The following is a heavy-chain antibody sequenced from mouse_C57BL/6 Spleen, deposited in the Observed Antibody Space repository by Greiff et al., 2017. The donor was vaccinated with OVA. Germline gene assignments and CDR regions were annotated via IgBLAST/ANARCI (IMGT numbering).Heavy chain of an antibody. D-gene: IGHD1-1*01. CDR3: ANERITTVVAPYAMDY. J-gene: IGHJ4*01. Sequence: QVQLQQPGAELVKPGASVKLSCKASGYTFTSYWMHWVKQRPGRGLEWIGRIDPNSGGTKYNEKFKSKATLTVDKPSSTAYMQLSSLTSEDSAVYSGANERITTVVAPYAMDYWGQGTSVTVSS. CDR1: GYTFTSYW. V-gene: IGHV1-72*01. CDR2: IDPNSGGT.